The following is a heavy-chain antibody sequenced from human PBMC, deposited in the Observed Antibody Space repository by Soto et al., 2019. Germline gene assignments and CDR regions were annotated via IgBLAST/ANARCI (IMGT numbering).Heavy chain of an antibody. CDR2: ISYDGSNK. CDR1: GFTFSSYA. D-gene: IGHD3-3*01. CDR3: ARVKYDFWSGYPIDY. Sequence: QVQPVESGGGVVQPGRSLRLSCAASGFTFSSYAMHWVRQAPGKGLEWVSVISYDGSNKYYADSVKGRFTISRDNSKNTLYLQMNSLRAEDTAVYYCARVKYDFWSGYPIDYWGQGTLVTVSS. J-gene: IGHJ4*02. V-gene: IGHV3-30-3*01.